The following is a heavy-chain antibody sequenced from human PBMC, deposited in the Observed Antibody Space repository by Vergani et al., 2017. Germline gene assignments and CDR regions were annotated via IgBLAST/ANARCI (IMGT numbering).Heavy chain of an antibody. J-gene: IGHJ6*02. CDR3: ARGTGITMVRVFYGMDV. V-gene: IGHV4-34*01. Sequence: QVQLQQWGAGLLKPSEPLSLTCAVYGGSFSGYYWSWIRQPPGKGLEWIGEINHSGSTNYNPSLKSRVTISVDTSKNQFSLKLSSVTAADTAVYYCARGTGITMVRVFYGMDVWGQGTTVTVSS. CDR1: GGSFSGYY. D-gene: IGHD3-10*01. CDR2: INHSGST.